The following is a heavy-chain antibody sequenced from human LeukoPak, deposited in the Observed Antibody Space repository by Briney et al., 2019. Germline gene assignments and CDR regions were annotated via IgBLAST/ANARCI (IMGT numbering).Heavy chain of an antibody. CDR3: VKNIGHETFDY. CDR1: GFTFTNYW. V-gene: IGHV3-7*03. CDR2: INVDGSEY. D-gene: IGHD2/OR15-2a*01. Sequence: GGSLRLSCVASGFTFTNYWMNWVRQAPGKGLEWVANINVDGSEYNYVDSVKSRFTISRDNAKNSLFLQMHSLRAEDTAVYYCVKNIGHETFDYWGQGALLTVSS. J-gene: IGHJ4*02.